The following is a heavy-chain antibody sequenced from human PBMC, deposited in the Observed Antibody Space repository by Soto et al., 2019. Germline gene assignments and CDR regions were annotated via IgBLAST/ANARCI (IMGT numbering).Heavy chain of an antibody. CDR3: ASNPWAALYHP. V-gene: IGHV1-69*13. D-gene: IGHD6-6*01. CDR2: IIPIFGTA. Sequence: GASVKVSCKASGGTFSSYAISWVRQAPGQGLEWMGGIIPIFGTANYAQKFQGRVTITADESTSTAYMELSSLRSEDTAVYYCASNPWAALYHPWGQGTLVTVSS. CDR1: GGTFSSYA. J-gene: IGHJ5*02.